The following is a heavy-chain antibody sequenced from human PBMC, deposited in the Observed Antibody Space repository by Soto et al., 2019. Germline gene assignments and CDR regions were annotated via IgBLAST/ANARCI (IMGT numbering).Heavy chain of an antibody. J-gene: IGHJ5*02. CDR2: MNPNSGNT. D-gene: IGHD6-19*01. CDR3: ARGAVGKDNWFDP. V-gene: IGHV1-8*01. Sequence: EASVKVSCKASGYTFTSYDINWVRQATGQGLEWMGWMNPNSGNTGYAEKFQGRVTMTRNTSISTAYMELSSLRSEDTAVYYCARGAVGKDNWFDPWGQGTLVTVSS. CDR1: GYTFTSYD.